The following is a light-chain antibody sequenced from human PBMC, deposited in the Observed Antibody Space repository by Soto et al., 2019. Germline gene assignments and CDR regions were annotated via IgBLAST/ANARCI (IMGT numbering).Light chain of an antibody. CDR1: QSISAS. CDR2: AAS. J-gene: IGKJ5*01. CDR3: QQSFSTHVT. V-gene: IGKV1-39*01. Sequence: IQMTQSPSSLSASVGDRVTITCRASQSISASLNWYQQKPGRAPNLLIYAASNLQSGVPSRFSGSGSGTHFTLTITSLQLEDFATYYCQQSFSTHVTFGQGTRLEI.